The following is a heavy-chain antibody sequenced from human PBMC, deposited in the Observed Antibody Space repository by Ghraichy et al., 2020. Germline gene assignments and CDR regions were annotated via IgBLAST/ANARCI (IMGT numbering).Heavy chain of an antibody. V-gene: IGHV3-33*01. CDR3: ARDQRSRGAAAGTLDY. Sequence: GGSLRLSCAASGFTFSSYGMHWVRQAPGKGLEWVAVIWYDGSNKYYADSVKGRFTISRDNSKNTLYLQMNSLRAEDTAVYYCARDQRSRGAAAGTLDYWGQGTLVTVSS. J-gene: IGHJ4*02. D-gene: IGHD6-13*01. CDR2: IWYDGSNK. CDR1: GFTFSSYG.